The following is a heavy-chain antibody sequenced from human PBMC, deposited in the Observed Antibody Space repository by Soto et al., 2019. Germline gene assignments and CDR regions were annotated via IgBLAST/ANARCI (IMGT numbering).Heavy chain of an antibody. CDR3: AKALVAARPWETNVTQSGLDV. CDR2: ISYDGSKE. D-gene: IGHD6-6*01. J-gene: IGHJ6*02. CDR1: GFTFSSYA. V-gene: IGHV3-30*09. Sequence: GGSLRLSCAASGFTFSSYAMHWVRQAPGKGLEWVAVISYDGSKEHYAGSVKGRFAISRDNGKSTLSLQLNSLTPEDTAVYYCAKALVAARPWETNVTQSGLDVWGQGTSVTVSS.